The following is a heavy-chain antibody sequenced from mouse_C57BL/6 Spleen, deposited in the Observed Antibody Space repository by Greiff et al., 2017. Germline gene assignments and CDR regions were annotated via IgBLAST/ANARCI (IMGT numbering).Heavy chain of an antibody. Sequence: QVQLQQPGPELVKPGASVKISCKASGYAFSSSWMNWVKQRPGKGLEWIGRIYPGDGDTNSNGKFKGKATLTADKSSSTAYMQLSSLTSEDSAVYFCARSDYRQFDYWGQGTTLTVSS. J-gene: IGHJ2*01. CDR2: IYPGDGDT. D-gene: IGHD2-12*01. CDR1: GYAFSSSW. V-gene: IGHV1-82*01. CDR3: ARSDYRQFDY.